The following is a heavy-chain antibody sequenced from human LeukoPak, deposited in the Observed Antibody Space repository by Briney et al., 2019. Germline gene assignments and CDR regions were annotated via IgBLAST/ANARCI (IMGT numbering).Heavy chain of an antibody. Sequence: SETLSLTCTVSGGSISSSSYYWGWIRQPPGTGLEWIGSIYYSGSTYYNPSLKSRVTISVDTSKNQFSLKLSSVAAADPVVYYCASLANWGIWRWGQGTLVTVSS. D-gene: IGHD2-21*01. CDR2: IYYSGST. CDR1: GGSISSSSYY. CDR3: ASLANWGIWR. V-gene: IGHV4-39*01. J-gene: IGHJ4*02.